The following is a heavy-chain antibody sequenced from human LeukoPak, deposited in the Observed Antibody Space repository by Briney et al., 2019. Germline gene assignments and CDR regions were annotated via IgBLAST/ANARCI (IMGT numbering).Heavy chain of an antibody. Sequence: PSETLSLTCTVSGGSISSYYWSWIRQPPGKGLEWIGYIYYSGSTNYNPSLKSRVTISVDTSKNQFSLKLSSVTAADTAVYYCARYYGDYNWYFDLWGRGTLVTVSS. J-gene: IGHJ2*01. V-gene: IGHV4-59*01. CDR1: GGSISSYY. CDR3: ARYYGDYNWYFDL. D-gene: IGHD4-17*01. CDR2: IYYSGST.